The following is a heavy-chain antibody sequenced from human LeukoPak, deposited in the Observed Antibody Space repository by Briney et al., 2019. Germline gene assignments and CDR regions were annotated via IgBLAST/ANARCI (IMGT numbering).Heavy chain of an antibody. CDR3: ARGTVVVPAAIRTRHYYYYGMDA. CDR1: GFTFISYG. CDR2: IWYDGSNK. D-gene: IGHD2-2*01. J-gene: IGHJ6*02. V-gene: IGHV3-33*01. Sequence: GRSLRRSCAASGFTFISYGMHWVRQAPGKGLEWVAVIWYDGSNKYYADSVKGRFTISRDNSKNTLYLQMNSLRAEDTAVYYCARGTVVVPAAIRTRHYYYYGMDAWGQGTTVSVSS.